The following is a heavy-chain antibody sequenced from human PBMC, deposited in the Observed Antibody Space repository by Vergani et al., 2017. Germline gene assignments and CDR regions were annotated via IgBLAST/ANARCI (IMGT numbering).Heavy chain of an antibody. V-gene: IGHV3-9*01. CDR2: ISWNSGSI. CDR1: GFNFEAYT. J-gene: IGHJ6*04. Sequence: EEQLVESGGGFVQPGRSLRLSCAASGFNFEAYTMHWVRQVPGKGPEWVSGISWNSGSIGYADSVKGRFTISRDNAKNSLYLQMNSLRAEDTALYYCAKLSRWGGLDVWGKGTTVTVSS. CDR3: AKLSRWGGLDV. D-gene: IGHD4-23*01.